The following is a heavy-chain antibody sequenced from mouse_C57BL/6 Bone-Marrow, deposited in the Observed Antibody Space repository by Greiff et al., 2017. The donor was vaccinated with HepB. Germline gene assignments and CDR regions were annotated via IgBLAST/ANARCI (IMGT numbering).Heavy chain of an antibody. CDR1: GYTFTSYW. D-gene: IGHD2-13*01. CDR2: IYPSDSET. CDR3: ARRYYDDHWYFDV. Sequence: QVQLKQPGAELVRPGSSVKLSCKASGYTFTSYWMDWVKQRPGQGLEWIGNIYPSDSETHYNQKFKDKATLTVDQSSSTAYMQLSSLTSEDSAVYYCARRYYDDHWYFDVWGTGTTVTVSS. J-gene: IGHJ1*03. V-gene: IGHV1-61*01.